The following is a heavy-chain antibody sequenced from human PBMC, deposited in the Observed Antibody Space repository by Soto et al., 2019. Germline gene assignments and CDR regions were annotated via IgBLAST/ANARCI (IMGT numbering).Heavy chain of an antibody. CDR2: IYYSGST. Sequence: SETLSLTCTVTGDSISSRSYYWGWIRQPPGKGLEWIGSIYYSGSTYNNPSLRSRVSMSIDTSKDQFSLKLKSVTAADTALYFCARQRTSVATQAYFDVWRTGSLVTVSS. D-gene: IGHD2-8*01. CDR1: GDSISSRSYY. J-gene: IGHJ4*02. V-gene: IGHV4-39*01. CDR3: ARQRTSVATQAYFDV.